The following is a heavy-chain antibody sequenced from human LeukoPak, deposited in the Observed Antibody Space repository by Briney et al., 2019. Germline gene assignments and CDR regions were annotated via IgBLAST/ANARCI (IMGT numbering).Heavy chain of an antibody. CDR1: GYSISSGYY. CDR3: ARDDIVVVPAAILYNWFDL. J-gene: IGHJ5*02. Sequence: SETLSLTCTVSGYSISSGYYWGCIRQPPGKGLGWIGSIYHSGSTYYNPSLKSRVTISVDTSKNQFSLKLSSVTAADTAVYYCARDDIVVVPAAILYNWFDLWGQGTLVTVSS. D-gene: IGHD2-2*01. CDR2: IYHSGST. V-gene: IGHV4-38-2*02.